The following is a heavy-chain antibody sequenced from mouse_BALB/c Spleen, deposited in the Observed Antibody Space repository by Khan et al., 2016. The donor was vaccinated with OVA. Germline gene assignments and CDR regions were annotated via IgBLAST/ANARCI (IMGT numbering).Heavy chain of an antibody. J-gene: IGHJ4*01. D-gene: IGHD2-3*01. CDR1: GFSLSSSGMG. Sequence: QVTLKESGPGILQPSQTLSLTCSLSGFSLSSSGMGVAWIRQPSGKGLEWLAHIWWDDDKRYNPALTSRLTISKDTSSNQVFLKIASVDTADTATYYCARIGWLLDYSMDYWGHGTSVTVSS. V-gene: IGHV8-8*01. CDR3: ARIGWLLDYSMDY. CDR2: IWWDDDK.